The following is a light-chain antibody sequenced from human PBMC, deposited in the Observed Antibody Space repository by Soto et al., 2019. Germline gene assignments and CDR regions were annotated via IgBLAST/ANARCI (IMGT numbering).Light chain of an antibody. J-gene: IGKJ1*01. V-gene: IGKV3-20*01. CDR1: QTVSSSY. Sequence: LKQSPGTLSLSPGERVTLSCRASQTVSSSYLAGYQQKPGQAPRLLIDVASSRATAIPDRFSGSGSGTDFTLTFSRLEPEDFAVYYCQQYGSSPWTFCQGTKVDIK. CDR2: VAS. CDR3: QQYGSSPWT.